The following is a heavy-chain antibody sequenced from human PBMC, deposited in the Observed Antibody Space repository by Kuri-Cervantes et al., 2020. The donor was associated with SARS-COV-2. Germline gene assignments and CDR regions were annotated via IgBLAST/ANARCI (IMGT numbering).Heavy chain of an antibody. Sequence: SETLSLTCSVSGGSISSYYWNWIRQPAGKGLEWIGYIYYSGSTNYNPSLKSRVTISVDTSKNQFSLKLSSVTAADTAVYYCARRTVVTTTVLDYWGQGTLVTVSS. CDR2: IYYSGST. V-gene: IGHV4-59*12. J-gene: IGHJ4*02. CDR1: GGSISSYY. CDR3: ARRTVVTTTVLDY. D-gene: IGHD4-17*01.